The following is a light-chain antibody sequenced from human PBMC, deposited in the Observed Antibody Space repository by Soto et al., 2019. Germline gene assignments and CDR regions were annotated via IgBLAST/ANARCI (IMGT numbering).Light chain of an antibody. CDR1: QSITTY. CDR2: RAS. J-gene: IGKJ4*01. V-gene: IGKV1-39*01. CDR3: PQSSNFWLT. Sequence: DIQITQTPSSLSASVGDRVTMTCRASQSITTYLNWYQHKPGEAPKLMISRASALQSGVPARFSGSGYGTDFTLTISGLQPEDFATYYCPQSSNFWLTFGGGTTVHIK.